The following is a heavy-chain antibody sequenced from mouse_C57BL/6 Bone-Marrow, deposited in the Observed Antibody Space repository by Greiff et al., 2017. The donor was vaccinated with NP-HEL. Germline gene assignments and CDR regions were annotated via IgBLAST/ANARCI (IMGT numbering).Heavy chain of an antibody. D-gene: IGHD4-1*01. CDR1: GYTFTSYW. CDR3: TRDWGPAFDD. J-gene: IGHJ2*01. Sequence: EVQLQESGTVLARPGASVKMSCKTSGYTFTSYWMHWVKQRPGQGLEWIGAIYPGNSDTSYNQTFKGKANLTDVTSASTAYMEIRGQTNEESAVYYCTRDWGPAFDDWGQGTTLTVSS. V-gene: IGHV1-5*01. CDR2: IYPGNSDT.